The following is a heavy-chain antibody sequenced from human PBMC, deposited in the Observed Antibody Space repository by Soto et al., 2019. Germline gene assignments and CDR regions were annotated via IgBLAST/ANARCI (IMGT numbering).Heavy chain of an antibody. CDR3: AKGYCSSTSCYLLGAFDI. CDR1: GGTFSTYA. V-gene: IGHV3-9*01. CDR2: ISWNSGSI. J-gene: IGHJ3*02. Sequence: SCKASGGTFSTYAMRWVRQAPGKGLEWVSGISWNSGSIGYADSVKGRFTISRDNAKNSLYLQMNSLRAEDTALYYCAKGYCSSTSCYLLGAFDIWGQGTMVTVSS. D-gene: IGHD2-2*01.